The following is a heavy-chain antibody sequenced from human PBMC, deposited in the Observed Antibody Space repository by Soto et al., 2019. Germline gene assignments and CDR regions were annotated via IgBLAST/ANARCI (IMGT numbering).Heavy chain of an antibody. V-gene: IGHV1-8*01. Sequence: QVQLVQSGAEVKKPGASVKVSCKASGYTFTSYDINWVRQATGQGLEWMGWMNPNSGNTGYAQKFQGRVTMTRNTSRXTAYMELSSRRSEDTAVYYCARVEEGSDYETWFDPWGQGTLVTVSS. J-gene: IGHJ5*02. D-gene: IGHD4-17*01. CDR2: MNPNSGNT. CDR1: GYTFTSYD. CDR3: ARVEEGSDYETWFDP.